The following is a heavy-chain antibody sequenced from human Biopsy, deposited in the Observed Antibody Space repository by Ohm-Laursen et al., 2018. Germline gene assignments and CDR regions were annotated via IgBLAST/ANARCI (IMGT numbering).Heavy chain of an antibody. Sequence: TLSFTCAVSGGSITADFWTWIRQTPGERLEWIGYRFHSGSPMYNPSLKSRVTISVNTSKSQFSLTLTSVTAADTAVYYCVRLNRRGNIIFFDYWGRGTLVTASS. CDR3: VRLNRRGNIIFFDY. D-gene: IGHD3/OR15-3a*01. CDR1: GGSITADF. J-gene: IGHJ4*02. CDR2: RFHSGSP. V-gene: IGHV4-59*08.